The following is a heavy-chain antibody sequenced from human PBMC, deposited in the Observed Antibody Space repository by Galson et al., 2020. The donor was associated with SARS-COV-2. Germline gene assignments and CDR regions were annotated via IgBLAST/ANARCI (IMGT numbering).Heavy chain of an antibody. J-gene: IGHJ6*02. CDR1: GFAFSNYW. D-gene: IGHD2-2*01. CDR3: ARHQGYCSSTSCYEALYYYYGMDV. Sequence: GGSLRLSCAASGFAFSNYWMHWVRQTPGKGLEWVSRIKSDGSIITYADSVKGRFTIPRDNAKNTLYLQMNSLRSEDTAMYYCARHQGYCSSTSCYEALYYYYGMDVWGQGTTVTVSS. V-gene: IGHV3-74*01. CDR2: IKSDGSII.